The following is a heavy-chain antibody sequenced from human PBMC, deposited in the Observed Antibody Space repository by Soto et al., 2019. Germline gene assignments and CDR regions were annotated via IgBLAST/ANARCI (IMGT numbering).Heavy chain of an antibody. CDR2: IKPDGSEK. J-gene: IGHJ5*02. CDR3: ARVPLSDITIFGVVTKDGKNWFDP. D-gene: IGHD3-3*01. CDR1: AFTSGSSFRDFW. V-gene: IGHV3-7*01. Sequence: PGGSLRLSCAASAFTSGSSFRDFWMTWVRQGPGKGLEWGASIKPDGSEKYYVDSVKGRFTISRDNAKKTLYLQMNSLRAEDTAVYYCARVPLSDITIFGVVTKDGKNWFDPWGQGTLVTVSS.